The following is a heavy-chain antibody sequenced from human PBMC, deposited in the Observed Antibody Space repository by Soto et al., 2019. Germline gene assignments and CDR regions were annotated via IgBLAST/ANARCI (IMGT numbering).Heavy chain of an antibody. CDR2: MNPNSGNT. CDR3: ASHIAVAEAAFDY. CDR1: GYTFTSYD. V-gene: IGHV1-8*01. Sequence: QVPLVQSGAEVKKPGASVKVSCKASGYTFTSYDINWVRQATGQGLEWMGWMNPNSGNTGYAQKFQGRVTMTRNTSISTAYMELSSLRSEDTAVYYCASHIAVAEAAFDYWGQGTLVTVSS. J-gene: IGHJ4*02. D-gene: IGHD6-19*01.